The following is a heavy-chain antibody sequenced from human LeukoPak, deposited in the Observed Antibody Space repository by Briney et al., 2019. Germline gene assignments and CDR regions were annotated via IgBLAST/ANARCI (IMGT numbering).Heavy chain of an antibody. CDR3: AKGPRAKYYYDSSGYNYPDY. Sequence: GGSLRLSCAASGFTFSSYAMSWVRQAPGKGLEWVSAISGSGGSTYYADSVKGRLTISRDNSKNTLYLQMNSLRAEDTAVYYCAKGPRAKYYYDSSGYNYPDYWGQGTLVTVSS. V-gene: IGHV3-23*01. CDR2: ISGSGGST. D-gene: IGHD3-22*01. J-gene: IGHJ4*02. CDR1: GFTFSSYA.